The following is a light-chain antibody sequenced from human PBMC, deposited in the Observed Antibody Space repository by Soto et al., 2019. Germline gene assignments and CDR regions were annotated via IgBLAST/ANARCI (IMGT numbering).Light chain of an antibody. CDR1: SSEVCAYNY. V-gene: IGLV2-14*01. CDR2: DVN. CDR3: TSWTTSTTMK. Sequence: QSVLTQPASVSGSPGQSITISFTGTSSEVCAYNYVSWYQQHPGKAPKLMIYDVNIRPSGVSNRFSGSKSGNTASLTISGLQAEDEADYYCTSWTTSTTMKFGGGTKVTVL. J-gene: IGLJ2*01.